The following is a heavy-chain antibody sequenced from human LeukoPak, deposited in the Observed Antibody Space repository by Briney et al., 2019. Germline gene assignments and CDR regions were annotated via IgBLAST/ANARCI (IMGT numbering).Heavy chain of an antibody. J-gene: IGHJ2*01. CDR1: GLSVSSNN. CDR3: TRDLGLRRMI. CDR2: ISAGSGTI. V-gene: IGHV3-48*04. Sequence: GGSLRLSCAASGLSVSSNNMHWVRQAPGGRLEWVAYISAGSGTIFSADSLKGRFTISRDNARESLFPQMNSLRAEDTAVYYCTRDLGLRRMIWGRGTLVLVSS.